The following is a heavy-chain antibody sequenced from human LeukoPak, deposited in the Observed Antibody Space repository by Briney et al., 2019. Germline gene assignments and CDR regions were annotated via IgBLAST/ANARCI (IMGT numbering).Heavy chain of an antibody. Sequence: ASVKVSCKASGYTFTGYYMHWVRQAPGQGLEWMGWINPNSGGTKYAQKFQGRVTMTRDTSISTAYMELSRLRSDDTAVYYCARDRGYSSSSSPIDYWGQGTLVTVSS. CDR3: ARDRGYSSSSSPIDY. V-gene: IGHV1-2*02. D-gene: IGHD6-6*01. J-gene: IGHJ4*02. CDR1: GYTFTGYY. CDR2: INPNSGGT.